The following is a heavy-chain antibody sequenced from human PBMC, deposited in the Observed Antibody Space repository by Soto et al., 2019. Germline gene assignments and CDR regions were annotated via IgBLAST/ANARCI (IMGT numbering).Heavy chain of an antibody. CDR1: GFTVSSNY. V-gene: IGHV3-53*01. J-gene: IGHJ4*02. CDR3: ARGIPRGYSYGSYYFDY. Sequence: GGSLRLSCAASGFTVSSNYMTWVRQAPGKGLEWVSVIYSGGRTYYAGSVKGRFTISRDNSKNTLYLQMNSLRAEDTAVYYCARGIPRGYSYGSYYFDYWGQGTLVTVSS. CDR2: IYSGGRT. D-gene: IGHD5-18*01.